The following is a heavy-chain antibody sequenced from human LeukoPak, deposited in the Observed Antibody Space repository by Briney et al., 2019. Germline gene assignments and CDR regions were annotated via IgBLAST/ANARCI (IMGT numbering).Heavy chain of an antibody. V-gene: IGHV1-18*01. CDR1: GYTFTSYG. CDR3: ARYSGSPAYYYYGMDV. CDR2: ISAYNGNT. J-gene: IGHJ6*02. Sequence: ASVEVSFKASGYTFTSYGISWVRQAPGQGLEWMGWISAYNGNTNYAQKLQGRVTMTTDTSTSTAYMELGSLRSDDTAVYYCARYSGSPAYYYYGMDVWGQGTTVTVSS. D-gene: IGHD1-26*01.